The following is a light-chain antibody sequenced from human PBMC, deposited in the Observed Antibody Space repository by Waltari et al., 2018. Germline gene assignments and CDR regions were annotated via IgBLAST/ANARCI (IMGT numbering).Light chain of an antibody. CDR2: GAS. J-gene: IGKJ2*01. CDR1: QRVSSSY. Sequence: EIVLTQSPGTLSVSPGERATLSGRASQRVSSSYLAWYQQKPGQAPRLLIYGASSRATGIPDRFSGSGSGTDFTLTISRLEPEDFAVYYCQQYGSSPRYTFGQGTKLEIK. CDR3: QQYGSSPRYT. V-gene: IGKV3-20*01.